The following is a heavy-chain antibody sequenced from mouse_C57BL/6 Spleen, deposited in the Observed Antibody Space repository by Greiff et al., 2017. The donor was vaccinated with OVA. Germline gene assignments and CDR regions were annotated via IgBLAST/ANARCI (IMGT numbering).Heavy chain of an antibody. CDR2: INYDGSST. Sequence: EVMLVESEGGLVQPGSSMKLSCTASGFTFSDYYMAWVRQVPEKGLEWVANINYDGSSTYYLDSLKSRFIISRDNAKNILYLQMSSLKSEDTATYYCARGGVWLGYFDVWGTGTTVTVSS. CDR1: GFTFSDYY. V-gene: IGHV5-16*01. J-gene: IGHJ1*03. CDR3: ARGGVWLGYFDV. D-gene: IGHD2-10*02.